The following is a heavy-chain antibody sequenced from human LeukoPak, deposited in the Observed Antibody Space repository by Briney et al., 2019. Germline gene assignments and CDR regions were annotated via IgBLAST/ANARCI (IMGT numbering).Heavy chain of an antibody. CDR1: GGSISSGGYS. D-gene: IGHD3-22*01. V-gene: IGHV4-30-2*01. J-gene: IGHJ4*02. CDR2: IYHSGST. Sequence: SETLSLTCAVSGGSISSGGYSWSWIRQPPGKGLEWIGYIYHSGSTYYNPSLKSRVTISVDRSKNQFSLKLSSVTAADTAVYYCARATHYDSSGYPDCWGQGTLVTVSS. CDR3: ARATHYDSSGYPDC.